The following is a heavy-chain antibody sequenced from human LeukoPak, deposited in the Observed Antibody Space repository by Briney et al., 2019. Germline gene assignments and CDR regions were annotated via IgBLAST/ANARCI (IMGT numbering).Heavy chain of an antibody. V-gene: IGHV3-21*01. J-gene: IGHJ4*02. CDR1: GFTFSSYS. Sequence: GGSLRLSCAASGFTFSSYSMNWVRQAPGKGLEWVSSISSSSSYTYYADSVKGRFTISRDNAKNSLYLQMNSLRAEDTAVYYCASVVSQIVVVPAANDYWGQGTLVTVSS. D-gene: IGHD2-2*01. CDR3: ASVVSQIVVVPAANDY. CDR2: ISSSSSYT.